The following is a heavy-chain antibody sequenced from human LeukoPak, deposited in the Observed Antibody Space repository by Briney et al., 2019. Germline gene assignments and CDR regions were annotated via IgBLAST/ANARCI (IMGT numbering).Heavy chain of an antibody. V-gene: IGHV3-9*03. Sequence: PGGSLRLSCAASGFTFSSYEMNWVRQAPGKGLEWVSGISWNSGSIGYADSVKGRFTISRDNAKNSLYLQMNGLRAEDMALYYCAKDNGAASWYYFDYWGQGTLVTVSS. CDR3: AKDNGAASWYYFDY. CDR1: GFTFSSYE. D-gene: IGHD6-13*01. CDR2: ISWNSGSI. J-gene: IGHJ4*02.